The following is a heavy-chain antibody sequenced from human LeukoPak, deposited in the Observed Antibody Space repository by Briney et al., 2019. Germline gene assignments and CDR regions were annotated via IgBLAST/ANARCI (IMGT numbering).Heavy chain of an antibody. Sequence: ASVKVSCRVSGYTLTELSMHWVRQAPGKGLEWMGGFDPEDGETIYAQKFQGRVTMTEDTSTDTAYMELSSLRSEDTAVYYCATRAAAGLRYYYYCMDVWGKGTTVTVSS. V-gene: IGHV1-24*01. CDR3: ATRAAAGLRYYYYCMDV. D-gene: IGHD6-13*01. CDR1: GYTLTELS. J-gene: IGHJ6*03. CDR2: FDPEDGET.